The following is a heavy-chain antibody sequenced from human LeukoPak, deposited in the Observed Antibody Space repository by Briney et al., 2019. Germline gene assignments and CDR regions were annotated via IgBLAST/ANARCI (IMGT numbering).Heavy chain of an antibody. V-gene: IGHV4-39*01. J-gene: IGHJ4*02. Sequence: SETLSLTCTVSGGSISSSSYYWGWIRQPPGKGLEWIGRIYYSGGTYYNPSLKSRVTISVDTSKNQFSLKLSSVTAADTAVYYCARQGSSVWQPLDYWGQGTLVTVSS. CDR2: IYYSGGT. D-gene: IGHD6-19*01. CDR3: ARQGSSVWQPLDY. CDR1: GGSISSSSYY.